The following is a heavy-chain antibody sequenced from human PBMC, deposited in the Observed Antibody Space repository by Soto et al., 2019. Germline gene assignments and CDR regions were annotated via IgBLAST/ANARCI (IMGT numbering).Heavy chain of an antibody. CDR2: IIPILGIA. D-gene: IGHD3-3*01. CDR3: ARESGLLVSDNWFDP. J-gene: IGHJ5*02. CDR1: GGTFSSYT. Sequence: QVQLVQSGAEVKKPGSSVKVSCKASGGTFSSYTISWVRQAPGQGLEWMGRIIPILGIANYAQKFQGRVTITADKSTSTAYMELSSLRSEDTAVYYCARESGLLVSDNWFDPWGQGTLVTVSS. V-gene: IGHV1-69*08.